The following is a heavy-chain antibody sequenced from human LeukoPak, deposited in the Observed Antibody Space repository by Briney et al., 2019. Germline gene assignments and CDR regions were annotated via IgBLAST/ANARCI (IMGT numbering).Heavy chain of an antibody. V-gene: IGHV1-69*06. D-gene: IGHD5-24*01. J-gene: IGHJ6*03. Sequence: SVTVSCKTSGYTFTSYAISWVRQAPGQGLEWMGGIIPIFGTANYAQKFQGRVTITADKSTSTAYMELSSLRSEDTAVYYCASPDESRDGYNYFYYYYMDVWGKGTTVTVSS. CDR2: IIPIFGTA. CDR3: ASPDESRDGYNYFYYYYMDV. CDR1: GYTFTSYA.